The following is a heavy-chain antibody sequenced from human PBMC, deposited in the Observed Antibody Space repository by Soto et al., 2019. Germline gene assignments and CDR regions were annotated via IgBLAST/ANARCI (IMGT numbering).Heavy chain of an antibody. CDR3: ASSYSSSWYVY. Sequence: SETLSLTCTVSGGSISGGGYYCSWIRQHPGKGLDLIGYIYYIEITYYNPSLKSRVTISVDTSKNQFSLKLSSVTAEDTAVYYCASSYSSSWYVYGGQGTLVNVSS. V-gene: IGHV4-31*03. J-gene: IGHJ4*02. D-gene: IGHD6-13*01. CDR2: IYYIEIT. CDR1: GGSISGGGYY.